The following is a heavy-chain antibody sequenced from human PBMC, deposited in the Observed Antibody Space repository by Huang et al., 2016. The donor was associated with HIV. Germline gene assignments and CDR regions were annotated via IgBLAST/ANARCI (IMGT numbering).Heavy chain of an antibody. CDR2: IYYSGST. D-gene: IGHD5-12*01. V-gene: IGHV4-59*01. J-gene: IGHJ3*02. CDR1: GGSISSYS. CDR3: ARGPSPWLQEAFDI. Sequence: QVQLQESGPGLVKPSEPLSLTCTVSGGSISSYSWSWIRQPPGKGLECIGYIYYSGSTNYDPSHKSRVTISVDTSKNQFSLKLRSVTAADTAVYYCARGPSPWLQEAFDIWGQGTMVTVSS.